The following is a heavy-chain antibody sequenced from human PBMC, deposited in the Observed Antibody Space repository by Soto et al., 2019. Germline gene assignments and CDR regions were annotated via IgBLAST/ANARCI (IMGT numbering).Heavy chain of an antibody. CDR3: AKGLGYQLLRYYFDY. V-gene: IGHV3-30*18. CDR2: ISYDGSNK. J-gene: IGHJ4*02. CDR1: GFTFSSYG. Sequence: GSLRLSCAASGFTFSSYGMHWVRQAPGKGLEWVAVISYDGSNKYYADSVKGRFTISRDNSKNTLYLQMNSLRAEDTAVYYCAKGLGYQLLRYYFDYWGQGTLVTVSS. D-gene: IGHD2-2*01.